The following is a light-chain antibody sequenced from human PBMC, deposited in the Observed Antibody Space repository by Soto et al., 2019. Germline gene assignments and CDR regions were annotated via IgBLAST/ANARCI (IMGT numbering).Light chain of an antibody. Sequence: DIQMTQSPSTLSASVGDRVTITCRASQNIGDWLAWYQQKPGKAPKLLIYRASSLESGVPSRFSGSGSGTEFTLTISSLQPDDFATYYCQQYNGYRWTFGQGTKVDIK. CDR2: RAS. CDR1: QNIGDW. J-gene: IGKJ1*01. V-gene: IGKV1-5*03. CDR3: QQYNGYRWT.